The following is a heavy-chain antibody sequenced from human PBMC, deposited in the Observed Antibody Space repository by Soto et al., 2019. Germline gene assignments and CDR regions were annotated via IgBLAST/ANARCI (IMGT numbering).Heavy chain of an antibody. V-gene: IGHV4-59*08. CDR1: GGSISSYY. Sequence: SETLSLTCTVSGGSISSYYWTWIRQPPGKGLEWIGYIYYSGSTNYNPSLKSRVTISVATSKTQFSLKLSSVTAADTAVYYCARQMRGPIPYFGWLSPVTSWGQGTQVTVSS. D-gene: IGHD3-9*01. CDR3: ARQMRGPIPYFGWLSPVTS. CDR2: IYYSGST. J-gene: IGHJ4*02.